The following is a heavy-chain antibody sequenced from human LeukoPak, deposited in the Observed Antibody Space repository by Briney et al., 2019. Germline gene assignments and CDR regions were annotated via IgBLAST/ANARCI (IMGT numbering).Heavy chain of an antibody. Sequence: ATVNLSCKFSGYTLTIYAITWVRGAPGQGLGWMGWISAYNGNTDHAQKLHGRVTMNTDTSTSTAYMELRSLRSDDTAVYYCARGSATVTANWFDPWGQGTLVTVSS. CDR1: GYTLTIYA. J-gene: IGHJ5*02. V-gene: IGHV1-18*01. D-gene: IGHD4-17*01. CDR2: ISAYNGNT. CDR3: ARGSATVTANWFDP.